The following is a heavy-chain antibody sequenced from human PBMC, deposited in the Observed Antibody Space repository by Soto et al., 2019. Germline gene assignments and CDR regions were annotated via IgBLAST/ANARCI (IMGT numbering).Heavy chain of an antibody. CDR1: GDSISGGASF. D-gene: IGHD2-2*01. CDR3: AKLSCTSSTCYFPGWFDP. CDR2: VYYSGSS. V-gene: IGHV4-31*03. J-gene: IGHJ5*02. Sequence: SETLSLTCTVSGDSISGGASFWSWIRQPPGKGLEWIANVYYSGSSYYNPSLKSRLTISVDTTRNQFSLQLKSMTAADTAVYYCAKLSCTSSTCYFPGWFDPWGQGTLVTVS.